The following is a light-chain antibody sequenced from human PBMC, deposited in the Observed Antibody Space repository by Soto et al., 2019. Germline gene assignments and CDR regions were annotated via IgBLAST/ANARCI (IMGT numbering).Light chain of an antibody. CDR2: KAS. CDR3: QQYKSYWT. CDR1: QSISSW. V-gene: IGKV1-5*03. J-gene: IGKJ1*01. Sequence: DIQMTQSPSTLSAFVGDRVTITCRASQSISSWLAWYQQKPGKAPKLLIFKASTLESGVPSRFSGSGSGTEFALTISSLKPDDFATYYCQQYKSYWTFGQGTKVDIK.